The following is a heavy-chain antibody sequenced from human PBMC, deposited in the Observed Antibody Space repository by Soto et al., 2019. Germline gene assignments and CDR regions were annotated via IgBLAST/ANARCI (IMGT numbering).Heavy chain of an antibody. Sequence: SQTLSLTCAISGDSVSSNSAAWNWIRQSPSRGLEWLGRTYYRSRWYNDYAVPVRSRITVNVDTSKNQFSLQLTSVTPEDTAVYYCAGTTSYQWYYMDVWGKGTTVTVSS. V-gene: IGHV6-1*01. D-gene: IGHD1-7*01. J-gene: IGHJ6*03. CDR2: TYYRSRWYN. CDR3: AGTTSYQWYYMDV. CDR1: GDSVSSNSAA.